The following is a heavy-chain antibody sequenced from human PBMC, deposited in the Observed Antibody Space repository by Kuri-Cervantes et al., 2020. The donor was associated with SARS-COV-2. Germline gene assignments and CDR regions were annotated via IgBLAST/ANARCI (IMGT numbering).Heavy chain of an antibody. V-gene: IGHV3-30*04. D-gene: IGHD3-3*01. Sequence: GESLKIPCAASGFTFSSYAMHWVRQAPGKGLEWVAVISYDGSNKYYADSVKGRFTISRDNSKNTLYLQMNSLRAEDTAVYYCARALHDFWSGYSDAFDIWGQGTMVTVSS. CDR3: ARALHDFWSGYSDAFDI. CDR1: GFTFSSYA. J-gene: IGHJ3*02. CDR2: ISYDGSNK.